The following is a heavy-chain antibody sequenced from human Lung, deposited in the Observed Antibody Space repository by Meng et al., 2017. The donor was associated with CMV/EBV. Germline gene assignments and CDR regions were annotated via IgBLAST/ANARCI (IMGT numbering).Heavy chain of an antibody. CDR2: IRYDGSNK. J-gene: IGHJ6*02. CDR3: AKDHIVVVPAATYYYGRDV. D-gene: IGHD2-2*01. V-gene: IGHV3-30*02. CDR1: GFTFSSYG. Sequence: GESXKISXAASGFTFSSYGMHWVRQAPGKGLKWVAFIRYDGSNKYYADSVKGRFTISRDNSKNTLYLQMNSLRAEDTAVYYCAKDHIVVVPAATYYYGRDVWGQETXVTVSS.